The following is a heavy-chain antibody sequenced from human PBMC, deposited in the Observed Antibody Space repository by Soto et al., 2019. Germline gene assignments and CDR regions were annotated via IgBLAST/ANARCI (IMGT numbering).Heavy chain of an antibody. CDR1: GFTFSSCA. V-gene: IGHV3-23*01. CDR2: ISGGVDTI. J-gene: IGHJ4*02. Sequence: PGGSLRLSCAASGFTFSSCAMGWVRQAPGKGLEWVSSISGGVDTIYYADSVKGRFTISRDSTKSTLYLQMNSLGADDTAIYYCAKDKYYYYSWGQGTLVTVSS. CDR3: AKDKYYYYS.